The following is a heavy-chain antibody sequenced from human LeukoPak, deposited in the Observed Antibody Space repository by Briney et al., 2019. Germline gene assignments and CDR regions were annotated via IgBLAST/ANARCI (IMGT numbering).Heavy chain of an antibody. CDR2: IRQDGGEK. V-gene: IGHV3-7*01. CDR3: ASAYASYDFWSGYENFDF. Sequence: GGSLRLSCAASGIRFTTHSMNWVRQAPGKGLEWVASIRQDGGEKKYVDSVKGRFTISRDLAQNSLFLQMNSLRAEDTAVYYCASAYASYDFWSGYENFDFWGQGTLVTVSS. CDR1: GIRFTTHS. J-gene: IGHJ4*02. D-gene: IGHD3-3*01.